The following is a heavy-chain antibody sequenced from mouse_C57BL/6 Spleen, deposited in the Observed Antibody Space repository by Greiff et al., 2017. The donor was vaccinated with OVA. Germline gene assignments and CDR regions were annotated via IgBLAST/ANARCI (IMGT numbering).Heavy chain of an antibody. CDR2: ISDGGSYT. D-gene: IGHD1-1*01. CDR1: GLTFSSYA. Sequence: EVKLVESGGGLVKPGGSLKLSCAASGLTFSSYAMSWVRQTPEKRLEWVATISDGGSYTYYPDNVKGRFTISRDNAKNNLYLQMSHLKSEDTAMYYCAREEITTVVAHFDYWGQGTTLTVSS. CDR3: AREEITTVVAHFDY. V-gene: IGHV5-4*03. J-gene: IGHJ2*01.